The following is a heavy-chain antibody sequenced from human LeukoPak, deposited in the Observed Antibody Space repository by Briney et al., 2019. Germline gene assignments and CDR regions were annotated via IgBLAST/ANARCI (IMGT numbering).Heavy chain of an antibody. D-gene: IGHD6-19*01. CDR3: ARDGWGSPGFDY. J-gene: IGHJ4*02. CDR1: GFTFSSYA. V-gene: IGHV3-30-3*01. Sequence: GGSLRLSCAASGFTFSSYAMHWVRQAPGKGLEWVAVISYDGSNKYYADSVKGRFTISRDNAKNSLYLQMNSLRAEDTAVYYCARDGWGSPGFDYWGQGTLVTVSS. CDR2: ISYDGSNK.